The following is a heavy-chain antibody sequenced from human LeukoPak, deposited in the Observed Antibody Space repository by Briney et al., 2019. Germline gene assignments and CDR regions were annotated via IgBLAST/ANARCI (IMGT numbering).Heavy chain of an antibody. D-gene: IGHD3-10*01. CDR2: IKPNSGGT. J-gene: IGHJ5*02. Sequence: ASVKVSCKASGYIFADYYIHWVRQASGQGLEWMGWIKPNSGGTRSAQKFQGRVTMTRDTSISTAYMELSSLRYDDTAVYYCATNILVRDIINWFDPWGQGTLVTVSS. CDR3: ATNILVRDIINWFDP. CDR1: GYIFADYY. V-gene: IGHV1-2*02.